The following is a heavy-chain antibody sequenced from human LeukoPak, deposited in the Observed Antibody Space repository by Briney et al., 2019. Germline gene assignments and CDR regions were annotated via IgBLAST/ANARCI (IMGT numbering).Heavy chain of an antibody. D-gene: IGHD2-21*02. V-gene: IGHV4-4*07. CDR3: ARTLPCGGDCYSDLVSYYFDY. CDR2: IYTSGST. Sequence: SETLSLTCTVSGGSISSYYWSWIRQPAGKGLEWIGRIYTSGSTNYNPSLKSRVTISVDTSKNQFSLKLSSVTAAGTAVYYCARTLPCGGDCYSDLVSYYFDYWGQGTLVTVSS. J-gene: IGHJ4*02. CDR1: GGSISSYY.